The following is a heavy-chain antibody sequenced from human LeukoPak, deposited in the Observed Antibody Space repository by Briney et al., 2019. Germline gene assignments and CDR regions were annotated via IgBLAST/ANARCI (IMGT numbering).Heavy chain of an antibody. V-gene: IGHV3-11*01. CDR1: GFTFSDYY. CDR2: ISSSGSTI. D-gene: IGHD3-10*01. J-gene: IGHJ4*02. Sequence: GGSLRLSCAASGFTFSDYYMSWIRQAPGKGLEWVSYISSSGSTIYYADSVKGRFTISRDNAKNSLYLQMNSLRAEDTGVYYCAKNKGYGSGRIGEIDYWGQGTLVTVSS. CDR3: AKNKGYGSGRIGEIDY.